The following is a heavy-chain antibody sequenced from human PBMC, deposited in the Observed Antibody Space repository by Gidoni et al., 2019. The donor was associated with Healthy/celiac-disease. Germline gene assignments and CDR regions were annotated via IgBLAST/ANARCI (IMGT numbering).Heavy chain of an antibody. CDR1: GFTFSSYA. CDR2: ISYEGSNK. Sequence: QVQLVESGGGVVQPGRSLSLSCAASGFTFSSYALHWVRQAPGKGLECVAVISYEGSNKYYADSVKGRFTISRDNSKNTLYLQMNSLRAEDTAVYYCARDPAHCGGDCFPSDDAFDIWGQGTMVTVSS. J-gene: IGHJ3*02. D-gene: IGHD2-21*02. V-gene: IGHV3-30-3*01. CDR3: ARDPAHCGGDCFPSDDAFDI.